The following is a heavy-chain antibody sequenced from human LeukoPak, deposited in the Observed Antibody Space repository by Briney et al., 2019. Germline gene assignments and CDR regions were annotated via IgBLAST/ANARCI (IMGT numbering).Heavy chain of an antibody. Sequence: PGGSLRLSCAASGFTFSSYGMHWVRQAPGKGLEWAAFIRYDGSNKYYADSVKGRFTISRDNSKNTLYLQMNSLRAEDTAVYYCAKAVGCTNGVCYESHDYWGQGTLVTVSS. J-gene: IGHJ4*02. CDR1: GFTFSSYG. V-gene: IGHV3-30*02. CDR2: IRYDGSNK. CDR3: AKAVGCTNGVCYESHDY. D-gene: IGHD2-8*01.